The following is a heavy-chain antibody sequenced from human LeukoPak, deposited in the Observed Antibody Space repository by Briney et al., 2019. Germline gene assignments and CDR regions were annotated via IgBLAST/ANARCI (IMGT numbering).Heavy chain of an antibody. J-gene: IGHJ4*02. Sequence: GGSLRLSCAASGFTFSSYSMNWVRQAPGKGLEWASYISSSSSTIYYADSVKGRFTISRDNAKNSLYLQMNSLRAEDTAVYYCARGGGQGGLLFDYWGQGTLVTVSS. CDR3: ARGGGQGGLLFDY. CDR2: ISSSSSTI. V-gene: IGHV3-48*01. CDR1: GFTFSSYS. D-gene: IGHD3-16*01.